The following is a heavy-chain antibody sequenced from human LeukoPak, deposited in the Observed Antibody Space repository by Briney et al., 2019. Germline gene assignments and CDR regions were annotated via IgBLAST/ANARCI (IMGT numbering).Heavy chain of an antibody. CDR2: ISYDGSNK. CDR1: GFTFSSYA. D-gene: IGHD1-14*01. CDR3: ARDRGKIDAFDI. Sequence: GRSLRLSCAASGFTFSSYAMHWVRQAPGKGLEWVAVISYDGSNKYYADSVKGRFTISRDNSKNTLYLQMNSLRAEDTAVYYCARDRGKIDAFDIWGQGTMVTVSS. V-gene: IGHV3-30*04. J-gene: IGHJ3*02.